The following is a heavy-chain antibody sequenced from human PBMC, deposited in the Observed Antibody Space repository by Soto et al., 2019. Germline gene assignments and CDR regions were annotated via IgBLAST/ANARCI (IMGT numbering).Heavy chain of an antibody. CDR2: IATSGAT. CDR3: ARERDSYSSAWQEFDY. D-gene: IGHD6-19*01. CDR1: GFTFSSYD. J-gene: IGHJ4*02. Sequence: EVQLVESGGGLVQPGGSLRLSCAASGFTFSSYDMHWVRQAPGKGLEWVSAIATSGATFYAGSVKGRVTISRENAENSLYLQMYSLRAEDTAVYYCARERDSYSSAWQEFDYWGQGTLVTVSS. V-gene: IGHV3-13*01.